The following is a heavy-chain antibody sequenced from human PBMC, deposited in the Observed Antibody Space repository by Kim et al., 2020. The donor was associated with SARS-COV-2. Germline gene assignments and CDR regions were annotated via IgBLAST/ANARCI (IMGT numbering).Heavy chain of an antibody. J-gene: IGHJ6*02. CDR3: ARDPYFDWLLWYGMDV. D-gene: IGHD3-9*01. V-gene: IGHV3-30*07. Sequence: VKGRFTISRNNSKTALYLKMNSMRAEDTAVYYCARDPYFDWLLWYGMDVWGQGTTVTVSS.